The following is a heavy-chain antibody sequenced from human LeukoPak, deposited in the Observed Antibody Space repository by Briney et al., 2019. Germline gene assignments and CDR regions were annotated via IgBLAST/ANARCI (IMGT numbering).Heavy chain of an antibody. CDR3: ARSLDY. V-gene: IGHV3-30-3*01. CDR1: GFTFSSYA. Sequence: GGSLRLSCAASGFTFSSYAMDWIRQAPGKGLEWVAVISYDGSKKYYADSVRGRFTISRDNSKNTVYLQMNSLRGDDTAVYYCARSLDYWGQGSLVTVSS. CDR2: ISYDGSKK. J-gene: IGHJ4*02.